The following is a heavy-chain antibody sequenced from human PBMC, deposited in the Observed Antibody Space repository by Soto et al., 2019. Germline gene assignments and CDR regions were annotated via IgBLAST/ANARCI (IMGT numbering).Heavy chain of an antibody. CDR2: IWYDGSNK. CDR1: GFTFSSYG. D-gene: IGHD3-22*01. J-gene: IGHJ3*02. Sequence: QVQLVESGGGVVQPGRSLRLSCAASGFTFSSYGMHWVRQAPGKGLEWVAVIWYDGSNKYYADSVKGRFTISRDNSKNTLYLQMNSLRAEDTAVYYCARENYYDGTEGAFDIWGQGTMVTVSS. V-gene: IGHV3-33*01. CDR3: ARENYYDGTEGAFDI.